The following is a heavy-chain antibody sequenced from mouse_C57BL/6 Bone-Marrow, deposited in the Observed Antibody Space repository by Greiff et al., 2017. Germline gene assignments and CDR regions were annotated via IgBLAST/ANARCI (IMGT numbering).Heavy chain of an antibody. V-gene: IGHV1-64*01. J-gene: IGHJ3*01. CDR1: GYTFTSYW. CDR3: AREEVYYYGSSWSY. CDR2: IHPNSGST. D-gene: IGHD1-1*01. Sequence: QVQLQQPGAELVKPGASVNLSCKASGYTFTSYWMHWVKQRPGQGLEWIGMIHPNSGSTNYNEKFKSKATLTVDKSSSTAYMQLSSLTSEDSAVYYCAREEVYYYGSSWSYWGQGTLVTVSA.